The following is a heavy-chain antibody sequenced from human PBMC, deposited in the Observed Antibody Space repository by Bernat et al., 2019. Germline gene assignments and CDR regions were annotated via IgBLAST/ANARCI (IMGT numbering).Heavy chain of an antibody. CDR1: GFTVSSNY. D-gene: IGHD3-16*01. J-gene: IGHJ4*02. V-gene: IGHV3-66*01. CDR2: IYSGGAT. CDR3: ARGGLRDPLNY. Sequence: EVQLVESGGGLVQPGGSLRLSCAVSGFTVSSNYMSWVRQAPGKGLEWVSVIYSGGATYYADSVKGRFTLSRENSKNTLYFQMNSLRAEETAVYYCARGGLRDPLNYWGQGTLVTVSS.